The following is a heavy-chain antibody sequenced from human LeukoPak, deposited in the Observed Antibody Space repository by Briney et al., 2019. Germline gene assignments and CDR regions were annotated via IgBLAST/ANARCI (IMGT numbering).Heavy chain of an antibody. CDR1: GYTFTGYY. J-gene: IGHJ4*02. CDR2: INPNSGGR. V-gene: IGHV1-2*06. Sequence: GASVKVSCKASGYTFTGYYMHWVRQAPGQGLEWMGRINPNSGGRNYAQKFQGRVTMTRDTSISTAYMELSRLRSDDTAVYYCARLIYSGYDRDYWGQGTLVTVSS. CDR3: ARLIYSGYDRDY. D-gene: IGHD5-12*01.